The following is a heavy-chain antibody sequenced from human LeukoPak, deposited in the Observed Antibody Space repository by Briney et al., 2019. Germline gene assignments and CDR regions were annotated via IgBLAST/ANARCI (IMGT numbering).Heavy chain of an antibody. CDR2: IYNSGST. D-gene: IGHD1-26*01. J-gene: IGHJ4*02. V-gene: IGHV4-59*01. CDR1: GGSISIYY. CDR3: VRDRELTY. Sequence: SETLSLTCTVSGGSISIYYWSWLRQPPGKGLEWIGYIYNSGSTIYNPSLRSRVTISVDTSKNQFSLKLNSVTAADAAVYYCVRDRELTYWSQGTLVTVSS.